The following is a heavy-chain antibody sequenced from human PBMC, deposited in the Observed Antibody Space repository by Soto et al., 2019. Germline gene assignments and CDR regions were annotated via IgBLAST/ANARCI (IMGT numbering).Heavy chain of an antibody. CDR1: GFNMRSHD. CDR3: GRGTMIREAEIDS. V-gene: IGHV3-30-3*01. J-gene: IGHJ5*01. Sequence: WGSLRLSCAASGFNMRSHDLHWVRQAPGKGLDWVADISYDGTNIYTADGGKRRLIISKDNSKNILYPQMNSPTSEDTAVYYGGRGTMIREAEIDSWGKGTLVTVSS. D-gene: IGHD3-10*01. CDR2: ISYDGTNI.